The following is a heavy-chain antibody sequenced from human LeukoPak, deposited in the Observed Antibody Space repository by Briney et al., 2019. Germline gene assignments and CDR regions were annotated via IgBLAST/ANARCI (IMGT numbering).Heavy chain of an antibody. D-gene: IGHD1-26*01. CDR1: GYTLTELA. Sequence: ASVKVSCKVSGYTLTELAMHWVRQAPGKGLEWMGGFDPGDGETIYAQKFQGRVTMTEDTSTDTAYMDLSSLRSEDTAVYYCVTHSGRYYYYWGQGTLVTVSS. CDR3: VTHSGRYYYY. J-gene: IGHJ4*02. V-gene: IGHV1-24*01. CDR2: FDPGDGET.